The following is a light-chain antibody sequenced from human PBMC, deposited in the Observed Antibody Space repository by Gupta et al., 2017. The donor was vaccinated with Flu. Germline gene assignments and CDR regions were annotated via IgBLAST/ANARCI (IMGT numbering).Light chain of an antibody. CDR3: QQYGSSPWT. CDR2: GAS. V-gene: IGKV3-20*01. J-gene: IGKJ1*01. CDR1: HSVSSSY. Sequence: IVLTQSPGTLSLSSGERATLHCRASHSVSSSYLVWYQQKPGQAPRLLIYGASSRATGIPDRFSGSGSGTDFTLTISRLEPEDFAVYYCQQYGSSPWTFGQGTKVEIK.